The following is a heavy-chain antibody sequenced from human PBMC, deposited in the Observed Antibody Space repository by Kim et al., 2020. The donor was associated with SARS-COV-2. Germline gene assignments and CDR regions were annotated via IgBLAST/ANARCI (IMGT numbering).Heavy chain of an antibody. V-gene: IGHV4-59*01. J-gene: IGHJ3*02. CDR1: GGSISSYY. Sequence: SETLSLTCTVSGGSISSYYWSWIRQPPGKGLEWIGYIYYSGSTNYNPSLKSRVTISVDTSKNQFSLKLSSVTAADTAVYYCARAVRVWFGGLPVDAFDIWGQGTMVTVSS. CDR2: IYYSGST. D-gene: IGHD3-10*01. CDR3: ARAVRVWFGGLPVDAFDI.